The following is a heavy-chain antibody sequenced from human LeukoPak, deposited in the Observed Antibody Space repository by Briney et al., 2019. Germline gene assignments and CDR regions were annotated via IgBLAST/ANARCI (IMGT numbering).Heavy chain of an antibody. D-gene: IGHD6-6*01. J-gene: IGHJ5*02. Sequence: TSETLSLTCTVSGGSISRYYWSWIRQPAGKGLEWIGRIYTSGSTNYNPSLKSRVTMSVDTSKNQFSLKLSSVTAADTAVYYCARGESYSSSSLSWYWFDPWGQGTLVTVSS. CDR1: GGSISRYY. CDR3: ARGESYSSSSLSWYWFDP. CDR2: IYTSGST. V-gene: IGHV4-4*07.